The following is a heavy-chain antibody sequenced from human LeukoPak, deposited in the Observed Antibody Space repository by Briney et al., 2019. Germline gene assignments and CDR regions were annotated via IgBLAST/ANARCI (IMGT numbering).Heavy chain of an antibody. J-gene: IGHJ3*02. CDR3: ARDGYSSSWYDAFDI. CDR1: GYSFTNYG. CDR2: INPNSGGT. Sequence: ASVKVSCKASGYSFTNYGINWVRQAPGQGLEWMGWINPNSGGTNYAQKFQGRVTMTRDTSISTAYMELSRLRSDDTAVYYCARDGYSSSWYDAFDIWGQGTMVTVSS. D-gene: IGHD6-13*01. V-gene: IGHV1-2*02.